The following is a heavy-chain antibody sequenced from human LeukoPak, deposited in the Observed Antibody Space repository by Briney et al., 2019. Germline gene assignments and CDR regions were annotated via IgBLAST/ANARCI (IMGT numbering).Heavy chain of an antibody. CDR1: GFTFSSYS. Sequence: PGGSLRLSCAASGFTFSSYSMNWVRQAPGKGLEWVSSISSSSSYIYYADSVKGRFTISRDNAKNSLYLQMNSLRAEDTAVYYCARDRILQTPPYYFDYWGQGTLVTVSS. D-gene: IGHD2-15*01. CDR3: ARDRILQTPPYYFDY. CDR2: ISSSSSYI. J-gene: IGHJ4*02. V-gene: IGHV3-21*01.